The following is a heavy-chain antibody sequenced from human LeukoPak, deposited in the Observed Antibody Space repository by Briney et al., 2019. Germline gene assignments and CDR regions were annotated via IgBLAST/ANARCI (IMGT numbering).Heavy chain of an antibody. V-gene: IGHV1-18*01. J-gene: IGHJ4*02. CDR1: GYTFTSYG. D-gene: IGHD6-13*01. Sequence: ASVKVSCKASGYTFTSYGISWVRQAPGQGLEWMGWISAYNGNTNYAQKLHGRVTMTTDTSTSTAYMELRSLRSDDTAVYYCAREYSSSWYDNFDYWGQGTLVTVSS. CDR2: ISAYNGNT. CDR3: AREYSSSWYDNFDY.